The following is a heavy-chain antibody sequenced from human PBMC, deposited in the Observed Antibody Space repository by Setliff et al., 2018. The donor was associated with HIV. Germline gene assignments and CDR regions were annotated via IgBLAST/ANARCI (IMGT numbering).Heavy chain of an antibody. Sequence: ASVKVSCKASGYNFINYGISWARQAPGQGLEWMGWISVFNGDTTYAQNLQGRFTMTSDTSTTTAYMELRNLRSDDTAVYYCARDGEIGPDFWGQGTLVTSPQ. CDR1: GYNFINYG. CDR3: ARDGEIGPDF. V-gene: IGHV1-18*01. J-gene: IGHJ4*02. D-gene: IGHD3-3*01. CDR2: ISVFNGDT.